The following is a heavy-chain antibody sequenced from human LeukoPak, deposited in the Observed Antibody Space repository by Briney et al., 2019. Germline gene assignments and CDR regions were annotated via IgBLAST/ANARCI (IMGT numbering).Heavy chain of an antibody. CDR3: ARGIAVAGTSATWFDP. J-gene: IGHJ5*02. D-gene: IGHD6-19*01. Sequence: ASVKLSCKASGYTVTSYVISLVRQAPGQGLEWMGWVSVYNGKTNYAQKLQGRVTMTTDTSTSTAYMELRSLRSDETAVYYCARGIAVAGTSATWFDPWGQGTLVTVSS. CDR1: GYTVTSYV. V-gene: IGHV1-18*01. CDR2: VSVYNGKT.